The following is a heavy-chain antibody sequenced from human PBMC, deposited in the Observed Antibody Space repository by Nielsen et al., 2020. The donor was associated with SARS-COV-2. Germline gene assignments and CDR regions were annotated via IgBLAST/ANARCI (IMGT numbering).Heavy chain of an antibody. CDR2: IGTAGDT. CDR3: ARALRYGGNPVDAFDI. CDR1: GFTFSSYD. Sequence: GESLKISCAASGFTFSSYDMHWVRQATGEGLEWVSAIGTAGDTYYPGSVKGRFTISRENAKNSLYLQMNSLRAGDTAVYYCARALRYGGNPVDAFDIWGQGTMVTVSS. D-gene: IGHD4-23*01. V-gene: IGHV3-13*04. J-gene: IGHJ3*02.